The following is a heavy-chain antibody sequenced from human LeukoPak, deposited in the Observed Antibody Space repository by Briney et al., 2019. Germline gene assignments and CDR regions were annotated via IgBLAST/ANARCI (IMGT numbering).Heavy chain of an antibody. CDR3: ARASLGYCSSTSCYEGDWFDP. CDR1: GYTFTSYY. D-gene: IGHD2-2*01. J-gene: IGHJ5*02. V-gene: IGHV1-46*01. Sequence: ASVKVSCKASGYTFTSYYMHWVRQAPGQGLEWMGIINPSGGSTSYAQKFQGRVTMTRDTSTSTAYMELSSLRSEDTAVYHCARASLGYCSSTSCYEGDWFDPWGQGTLVTVSS. CDR2: INPSGGST.